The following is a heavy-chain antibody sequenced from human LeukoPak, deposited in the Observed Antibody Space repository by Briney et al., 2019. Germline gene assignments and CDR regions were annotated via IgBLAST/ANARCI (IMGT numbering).Heavy chain of an antibody. J-gene: IGHJ4*02. D-gene: IGHD3-22*01. Sequence: GESLQISCQGSGYSFTSYWIGWVRQLPGKGLEWMGIIYPGDSNTRYSPSFQGQVTISADESISTAYLQWSSLKASDTAMYYCARLGSYDSSGYFDYWGQGTLVTVSS. CDR3: ARLGSYDSSGYFDY. CDR2: IYPGDSNT. CDR1: GYSFTSYW. V-gene: IGHV5-51*01.